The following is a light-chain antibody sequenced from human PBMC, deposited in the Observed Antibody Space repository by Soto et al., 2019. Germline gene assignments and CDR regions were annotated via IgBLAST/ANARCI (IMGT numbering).Light chain of an antibody. CDR2: AAS. J-gene: IGKJ3*01. CDR3: LQDYNYPRT. CDR1: QSVGTW. V-gene: IGKV1-27*01. Sequence: DIQMTQSPSTLSASVGGRVTITCRASQSVGTWVAWYQQKPGKVPKLLIYAASTLQSGVPSRFSGSGSGTDFTLTISSLQPEDVATYYCLQDYNYPRTFGPGTKVDIK.